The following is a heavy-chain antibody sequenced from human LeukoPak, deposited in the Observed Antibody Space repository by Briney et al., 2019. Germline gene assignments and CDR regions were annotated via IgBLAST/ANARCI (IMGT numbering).Heavy chain of an antibody. D-gene: IGHD4-17*01. J-gene: IGHJ4*02. Sequence: GGSLRLSCAASGFTVSSNYMSWVRQAPGKGLGWVSVIYSGGSTYYADSVKGRFTISRDNSKNTLYLQMNSLRAEDTAVYYCARAEFYGDYLSTYDYWGQGTLVTVSS. CDR2: IYSGGST. CDR1: GFTVSSNY. V-gene: IGHV3-53*01. CDR3: ARAEFYGDYLSTYDY.